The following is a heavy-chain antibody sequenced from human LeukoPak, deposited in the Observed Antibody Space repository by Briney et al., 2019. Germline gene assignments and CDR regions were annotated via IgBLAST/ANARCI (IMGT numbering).Heavy chain of an antibody. J-gene: IGHJ4*02. Sequence: PSETLSLTCTVSGYSISSGYYWGWIRQPPGKGLEWIGSIYHSGSTYYSPSLKSRVTMSVDTSKNQFSLKLSSVTAADTAVYYCARLWFGELLSFDYRGQGALVTVSS. CDR2: IYHSGST. D-gene: IGHD3-10*01. CDR1: GYSISSGYY. CDR3: ARLWFGELLSFDY. V-gene: IGHV4-38-2*02.